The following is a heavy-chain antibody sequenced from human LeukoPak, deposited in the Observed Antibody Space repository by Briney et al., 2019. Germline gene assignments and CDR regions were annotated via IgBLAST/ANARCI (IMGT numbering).Heavy chain of an antibody. CDR1: GGSISSRSSF. Sequence: PSETLSLTCTVSGGSISSRSSFWGWIRQPPGKGLDWIGSIYDSVTTSYNPSLKSRVTISVDTSKNQFSLKLSSVTAADTAVYYCARHTSVAGPFDYWGQGTLVTVSS. V-gene: IGHV4-39*01. CDR2: IYDSVTT. J-gene: IGHJ4*02. D-gene: IGHD6-19*01. CDR3: ARHTSVAGPFDY.